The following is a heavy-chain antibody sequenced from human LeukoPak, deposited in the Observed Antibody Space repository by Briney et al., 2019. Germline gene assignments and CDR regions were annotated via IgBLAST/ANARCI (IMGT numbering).Heavy chain of an antibody. CDR1: GYTFTDYY. J-gene: IGHJ4*02. Sequence: ASVKVSCKASGYTFTDYYIHWVRQAPGQGLEWMGWINPNSDYTFYAQKFQGRVTLTRDTSISTVYMELTTLIPDDTALYYCAVAPGDYWGQGTLVSVSA. CDR3: AVAPGDY. CDR2: INPNSDYT. V-gene: IGHV1-2*02. D-gene: IGHD2-21*01.